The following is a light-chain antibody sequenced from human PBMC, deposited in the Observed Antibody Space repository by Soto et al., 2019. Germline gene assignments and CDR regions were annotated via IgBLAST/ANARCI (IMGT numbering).Light chain of an antibody. J-gene: IGKJ5*01. CDR2: GAS. CDR3: QQSYSTPLT. Sequence: EIVMTQSPAFLSMSPGDRATLSCRASQSVITNLAWFHQKPGQTPRLLVNGASTRATGIPARFSGSGSGTEFILTISSLESEDFATYYCQQSYSTPLTFGQGTRLEIK. V-gene: IGKV3-15*01. CDR1: QSVITN.